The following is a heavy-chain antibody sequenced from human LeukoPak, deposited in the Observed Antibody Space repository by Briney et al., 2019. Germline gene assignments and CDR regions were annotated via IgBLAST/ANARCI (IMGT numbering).Heavy chain of an antibody. V-gene: IGHV5-51*01. J-gene: IGHJ6*03. CDR1: GYSFTSYW. D-gene: IGHD6-13*01. CDR3: ARHMGGSSWPYYYYMDV. CDR2: IYPGDSDT. Sequence: KAGESLKISCKGSGYSFTSYWIGWVRQMPGKGLEWMGIIYPGDSDTRYSPSFQGQVTISADKSISTAYLQWSSLKASDTAMYYCARHMGGSSWPYYYYMDVWGKGTTVTVSS.